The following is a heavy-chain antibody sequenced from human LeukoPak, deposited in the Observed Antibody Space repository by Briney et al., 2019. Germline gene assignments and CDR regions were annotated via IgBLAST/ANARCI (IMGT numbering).Heavy chain of an antibody. CDR1: GYSISSGYY. CDR3: ARHSGDLRFLEWLLDY. Sequence: KPSETLSLTCAVSGYSISSGYYWGWIRQPPGKGLEWIGSIYHSGSTYYNPSLKSRVTISVDTSKNQFSLKLSSVTAADTAVYYCARHSGDLRFLEWLLDYWGQETLVTVSS. CDR2: IYHSGST. V-gene: IGHV4-38-2*01. D-gene: IGHD3-3*01. J-gene: IGHJ4*02.